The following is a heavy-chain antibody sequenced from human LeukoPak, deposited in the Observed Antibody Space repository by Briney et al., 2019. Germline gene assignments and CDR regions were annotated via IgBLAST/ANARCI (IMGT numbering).Heavy chain of an antibody. D-gene: IGHD4-17*01. Sequence: GESLQISCKGSGYSFTSYWIGWVRQMPGKGLEWMGIIYPGDSDTRYSPSFQGQVTFSADKSISTAYLQWSSLKASDTAMYYCARKHDYGDFPFDYWGQGTLVTVSS. CDR2: IYPGDSDT. V-gene: IGHV5-51*01. CDR3: ARKHDYGDFPFDY. CDR1: GYSFTSYW. J-gene: IGHJ4*02.